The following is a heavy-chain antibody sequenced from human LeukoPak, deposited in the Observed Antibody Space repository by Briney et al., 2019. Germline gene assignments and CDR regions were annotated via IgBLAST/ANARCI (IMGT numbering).Heavy chain of an antibody. Sequence: PGGSLRLSCAVSGFIFDDYAMHWVRQAPGKGLEWVSAISGSGGSTYYADSVRGRFTISKDNSKNALYLQLNSLRIDDAAIYYCARDWRDSSNSLATGYWGQGTLVTVSS. CDR2: ISGSGGST. CDR3: ARDWRDSSNSLATGY. J-gene: IGHJ4*02. D-gene: IGHD6-13*01. V-gene: IGHV3-23*01. CDR1: GFIFDDYA.